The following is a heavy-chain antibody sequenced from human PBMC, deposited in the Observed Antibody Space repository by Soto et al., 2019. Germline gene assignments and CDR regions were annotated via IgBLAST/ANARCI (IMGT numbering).Heavy chain of an antibody. Sequence: LRLSFAASGFTFSSYWMSWVRQAPGKGLEWVANIKQDGSEKYYVDSVKGRFTISRDNAKNSLYLQMNSLRAEDTAVYYCARQVGYCSGGSCYSADYYYYGMDGGGQGTTVTV. CDR2: IKQDGSEK. D-gene: IGHD2-15*01. V-gene: IGHV3-7*01. J-gene: IGHJ6*02. CDR1: GFTFSSYW. CDR3: ARQVGYCSGGSCYSADYYYYGMDG.